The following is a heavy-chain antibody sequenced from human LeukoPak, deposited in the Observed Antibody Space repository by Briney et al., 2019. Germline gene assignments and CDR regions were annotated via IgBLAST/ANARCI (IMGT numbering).Heavy chain of an antibody. CDR2: IYSGGSGST. D-gene: IGHD2-2*01. CDR1: GFTVSSSY. V-gene: IGHV3-53*01. Sequence: PGGSLRLSCAASGFTVSSSYMSWVRQAPGKGLEWVSVIYSGGSGSTYYADSVKGRFTISRDNSKNTLNLQMNSLRAEDTAVYHCAHRKATSWAHDYWGQGTLVTVSS. CDR3: AHRKATSWAHDY. J-gene: IGHJ4*02.